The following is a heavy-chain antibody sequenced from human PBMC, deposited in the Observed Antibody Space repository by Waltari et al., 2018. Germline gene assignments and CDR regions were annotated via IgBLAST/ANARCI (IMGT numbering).Heavy chain of an antibody. Sequence: QLQLQESAPGLVKPSETLSLTCAVSGGSSSSNYWSWICHPPGKGLEWIGRISGSGGSTDYNPSLKSRVTISTDTSKNQFSLKLSSVTAADTAVYYCACPGPAGNYYGLDSWGQGVVVTVSS. CDR3: ACPGPAGNYYGLDS. CDR1: GGSSSSNY. V-gene: IGHV4-4*07. D-gene: IGHD6-19*01. J-gene: IGHJ6*02. CDR2: ISGSGGST.